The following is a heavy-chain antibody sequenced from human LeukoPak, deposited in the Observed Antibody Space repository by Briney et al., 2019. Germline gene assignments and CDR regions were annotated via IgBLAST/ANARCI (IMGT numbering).Heavy chain of an antibody. V-gene: IGHV1-46*01. Sequence: GASVKISCKTSGYIFTDYYIHWVRQAPGQGLEWMGILNSSGGSTTYAQKFQGRITMTRDASTSTVYMELRSLRSEDTAVYCCARDRWELPYYLDYWGQGTLVTVSS. CDR3: ARDRWELPYYLDY. D-gene: IGHD1-26*01. CDR1: GYIFTDYY. J-gene: IGHJ4*02. CDR2: LNSSGGST.